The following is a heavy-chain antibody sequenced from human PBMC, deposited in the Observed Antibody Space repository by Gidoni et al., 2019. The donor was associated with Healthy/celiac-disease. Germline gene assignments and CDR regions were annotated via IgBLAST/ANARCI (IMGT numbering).Heavy chain of an antibody. CDR1: A. CDR3: TRSIAVAATGRVRDAFDI. D-gene: IGHD6-19*01. J-gene: IGHJ3*02. CDR2: IRSKAYGGTT. V-gene: IGHV3-49*04. Sequence: AMSWVRQAPGKGLEWVGFIRSKAYGGTTEYAASVKGRLTISRDDSKSIAYLQMNSLKTEDTAVYYCTRSIAVAATGRVRDAFDIWGQGTMVTVSS.